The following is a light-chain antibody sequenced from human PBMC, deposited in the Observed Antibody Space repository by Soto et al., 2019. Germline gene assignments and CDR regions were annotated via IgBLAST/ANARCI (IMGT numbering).Light chain of an antibody. CDR2: DVS. Sequence: QSALTQPASVSGSPGQSITISCTGTSGDVGGYNYVSWYRHHPGKAPKLMIYDVSNRPSGVSNRFSGSKSGNTASLIISGLQAEDEADYYCSSYTSISTLVFGGGTKLTVL. CDR1: SGDVGGYNY. CDR3: SSYTSISTLV. V-gene: IGLV2-14*03. J-gene: IGLJ2*01.